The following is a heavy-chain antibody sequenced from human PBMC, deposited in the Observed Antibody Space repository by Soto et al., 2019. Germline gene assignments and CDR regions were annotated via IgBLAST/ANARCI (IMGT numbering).Heavy chain of an antibody. J-gene: IGHJ6*02. CDR2: IIPIFGTA. D-gene: IGHD3-16*02. CDR3: ARHYDYVWGSYRYQGMDV. Sequence: ASVKVSCKASGGTFSSYAISWVRQAPGQGLEWMGGIIPIFGTANYAQKFQGRVTITADESTSTAYMELSSLRSEDTAVYYCARHYDYVWGSYRYQGMDVWGQGTTVTVSS. CDR1: GGTFSSYA. V-gene: IGHV1-69*13.